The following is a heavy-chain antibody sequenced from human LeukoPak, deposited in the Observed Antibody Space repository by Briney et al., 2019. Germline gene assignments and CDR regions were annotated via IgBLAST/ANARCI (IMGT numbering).Heavy chain of an antibody. CDR3: ARAQQDGGYENWFDP. D-gene: IGHD3-22*01. Sequence: GQSLKISCKGSGYSFTSYWIGGVRQMPGKGLEWMGIIYPGDSATRNSPSFQGQVTIAADKSISTAYLQWSSLRASDTAMYYWARAQQDGGYENWFDPWGQGTLVTVSS. V-gene: IGHV5-51*01. CDR1: GYSFTSYW. CDR2: IYPGDSAT. J-gene: IGHJ5*02.